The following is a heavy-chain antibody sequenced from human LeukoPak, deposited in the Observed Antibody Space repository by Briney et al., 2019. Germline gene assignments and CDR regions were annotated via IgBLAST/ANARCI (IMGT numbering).Heavy chain of an antibody. CDR3: ARIPLERDYLDY. V-gene: IGHV3-53*01. D-gene: IGHD2-2*01. Sequence: GGSLRLSCAASGFTVSSNYMSWVRQAPGKGLEWVSVIHSGGSTYYADSVKGRFTISRDNSKNTLYLQMNSLRAEDTAVYYCARIPLERDYLDYWGQGTLVTVSS. CDR2: IHSGGST. CDR1: GFTVSSNY. J-gene: IGHJ4*02.